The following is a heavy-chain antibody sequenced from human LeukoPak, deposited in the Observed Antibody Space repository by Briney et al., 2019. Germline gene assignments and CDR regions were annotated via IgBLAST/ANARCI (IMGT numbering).Heavy chain of an antibody. CDR2: INHSGST. V-gene: IGHV4-34*01. CDR3: ARLPIAYCGGDCGDY. Sequence: SETLSLTCAVYGGSFSGYYWSWIRQPPGKGLEWIGEINHSGSTNYNPSLKSRVTISVDTSKNQFSLKLSSVTAADTAVYYCARLPIAYCGGDCGDYWGQGTLVTVSS. D-gene: IGHD2-21*02. CDR1: GGSFSGYY. J-gene: IGHJ4*02.